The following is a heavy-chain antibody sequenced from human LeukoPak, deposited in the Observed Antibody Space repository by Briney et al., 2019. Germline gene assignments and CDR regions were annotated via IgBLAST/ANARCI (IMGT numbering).Heavy chain of an antibody. CDR3: ARDLAAARLDF. J-gene: IGHJ4*02. Sequence: GRSLRLSCAASGYTFTDHGMHWVRQAPGKGLEWVANIWFDGSQEYYADTVKGRFTISRDISKSTLYLQMNSLRDEDTAVYYCARDLAAARLDFRGQGTLVTVS. V-gene: IGHV3-33*01. D-gene: IGHD6-6*01. CDR1: GYTFTDHG. CDR2: IWFDGSQE.